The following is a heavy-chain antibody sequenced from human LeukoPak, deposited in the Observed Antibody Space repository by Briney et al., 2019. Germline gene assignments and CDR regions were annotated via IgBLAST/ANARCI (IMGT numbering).Heavy chain of an antibody. Sequence: SETLSLTCIVSGGSISSGHYYWSWVRQPAGKGLEWIGRIYSSGNTNYNPSLKSRVSISIDTSKNQISLKLSSVTTADTAVYFCARDTYFSDGSGYYYLFHYWGQGALVTVSS. CDR1: GGSISSGHYY. CDR2: IYSSGNT. V-gene: IGHV4-61*02. D-gene: IGHD3-22*01. J-gene: IGHJ4*02. CDR3: ARDTYFSDGSGYYYLFHY.